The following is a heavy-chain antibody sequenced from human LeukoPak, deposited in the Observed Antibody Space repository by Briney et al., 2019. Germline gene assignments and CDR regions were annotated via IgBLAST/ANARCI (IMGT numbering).Heavy chain of an antibody. Sequence: SQTLSLTCAISGDSVSSNSAAWNWIRQSPSRGLEWLGRTYYRSKWYNDCAVSVKSRITINPDTSKNQFSLQLNSVTPEDTAVYYCARGFDDYDVLLGYEYWGQGILVTVSS. CDR2: TYYRSKWYN. CDR1: GDSVSSNSAA. CDR3: ARGFDDYDVLLGYEY. J-gene: IGHJ4*02. D-gene: IGHD3-9*01. V-gene: IGHV6-1*01.